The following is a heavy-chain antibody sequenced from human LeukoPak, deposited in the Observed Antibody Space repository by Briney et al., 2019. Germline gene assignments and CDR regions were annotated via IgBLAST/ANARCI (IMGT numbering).Heavy chain of an antibody. CDR1: GGSISSYY. CDR2: IYYSGNT. D-gene: IGHD3-22*01. J-gene: IGHJ4*02. V-gene: IGHV4-59*12. Sequence: SETLSLTCTVSGGSISSYYWSWIRQPPGKGLEWIGYIYYSGNTNYNPSLKSRVTTSVDTSKNQFSLKLSSVTAADTAVYYCARSYYYDSSGYYYFDYWGQGTLVTVSS. CDR3: ARSYYYDSSGYYYFDY.